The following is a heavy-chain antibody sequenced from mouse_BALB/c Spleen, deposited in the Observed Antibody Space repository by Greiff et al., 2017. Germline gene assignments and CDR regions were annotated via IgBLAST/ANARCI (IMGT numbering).Heavy chain of an antibody. CDR3: ARRDSPY. Sequence: EVQRVESGGGLVKPGGSLKLSCAASGFAFSSYDMSWVRQTPEKRLEWVAYISSGGGSTYYPDTVKGRFTISRDNAKNTLYLQMSSLKSEDTAMYYCARRDSPYGGQGTSVTVSS. J-gene: IGHJ4*01. D-gene: IGHD3-2*01. CDR2: ISSGGGST. CDR1: GFAFSSYD. V-gene: IGHV5-12-1*01.